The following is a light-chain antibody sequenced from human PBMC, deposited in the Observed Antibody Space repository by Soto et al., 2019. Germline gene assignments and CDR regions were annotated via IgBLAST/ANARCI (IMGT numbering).Light chain of an antibody. J-gene: IGLJ1*01. CDR3: SSYAGGFYV. CDR1: SSDVGGYNY. Sequence: QSALTQPPSVSGSPGQSVTISCTGTSSDVGGYNYVSWYQQHPGKAPKVIIFDVSKRPSGVPDRFSGSKSGSTASLTISGLQPDDEADYYCSSYAGGFYVVGTGTKLTVL. CDR2: DVS. V-gene: IGLV2-11*01.